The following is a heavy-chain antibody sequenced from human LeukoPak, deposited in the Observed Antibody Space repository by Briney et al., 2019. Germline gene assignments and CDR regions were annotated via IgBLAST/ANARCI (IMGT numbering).Heavy chain of an antibody. J-gene: IGHJ4*02. V-gene: IGHV4-34*01. CDR1: GFTFSSYA. CDR2: INHSGST. D-gene: IGHD3-16*01. Sequence: GSLRLSCAASGFTFSSYAMSWVRQPPGKGLEWIGEINHSGSTIYNPSLKSRVTISVDTSKNQFSLKLSSVTAADTAVYYCARAPTYYDYVWGSKSYYFDYWGQGTLVTVSS. CDR3: ARAPTYYDYVWGSKSYYFDY.